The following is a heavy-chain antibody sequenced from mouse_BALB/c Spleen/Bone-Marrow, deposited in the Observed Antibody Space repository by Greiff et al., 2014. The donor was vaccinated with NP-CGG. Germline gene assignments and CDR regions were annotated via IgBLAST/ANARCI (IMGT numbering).Heavy chain of an antibody. CDR1: GFNIKDTY. V-gene: IGHV14-3*02. J-gene: IGHJ2*01. CDR3: ARYRLGTYFDY. CDR2: VDPANGNT. D-gene: IGHD2-14*01. Sequence: VQLQQPGAELVKPGASVKLSCTASGFNIKDTYMHWVKQRPEQGLEWNGRVDPANGNTKYDPKFQGKATITADTSSNTAYLQLSSLTSEDTAVYYCARYRLGTYFDYWGQGTTLTVSS.